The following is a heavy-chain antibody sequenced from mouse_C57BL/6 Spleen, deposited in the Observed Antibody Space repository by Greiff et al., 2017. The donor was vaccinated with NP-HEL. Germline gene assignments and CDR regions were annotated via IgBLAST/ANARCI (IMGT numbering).Heavy chain of an antibody. CDR2: INPNNGGT. CDR3: ARGSSYPWFAY. V-gene: IGHV1-18*01. CDR1: GYTFTDYN. D-gene: IGHD1-1*01. Sequence: VQLQQSGPELVKPGASVKIPCKASGYTFTDYNMDWVQQSHGKSLEWIGDINPNNGGTIYNQKFKGKATLTVDKSSSTAYMELRSLTSEDTAVYYCARGSSYPWFAYWGQGTLVTVSA. J-gene: IGHJ3*01.